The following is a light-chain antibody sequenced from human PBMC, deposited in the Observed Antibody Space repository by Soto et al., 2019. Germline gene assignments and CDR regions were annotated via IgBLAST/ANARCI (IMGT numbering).Light chain of an antibody. J-gene: IGLJ2*01. CDR2: TNV. V-gene: IGLV1-40*01. CDR1: YSNIGAGFD. Sequence: QSVLTQPPSVSGAPGQRVTISCTGSYSNIGAGFDVHWYQQLPGTAPKLLIYTNVNRPSGVPGRFSASKSGTSASLAITGLRAADEAAYYCQSYARSLNGVIFGGGTTVTVL. CDR3: QSYARSLNGVI.